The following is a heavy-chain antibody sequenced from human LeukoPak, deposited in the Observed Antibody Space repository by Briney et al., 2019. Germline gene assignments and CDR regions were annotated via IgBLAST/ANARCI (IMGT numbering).Heavy chain of an antibody. CDR1: GYTFTSYG. Sequence: ASVKVSCKASGYTFTSYGISWVRQAPGQGLEWMGWISAYNGNTNYAQKLQGRVTMTTDTSTSTAYMELRSLRSDDTAVYYCARLDLWFGELYYYYGMDVWGQGTTVTVSS. V-gene: IGHV1-18*01. D-gene: IGHD3-10*01. CDR3: ARLDLWFGELYYYYGMDV. CDR2: ISAYNGNT. J-gene: IGHJ6*02.